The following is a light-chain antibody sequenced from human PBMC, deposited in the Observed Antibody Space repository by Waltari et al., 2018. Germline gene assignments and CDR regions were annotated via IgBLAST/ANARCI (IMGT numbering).Light chain of an antibody. CDR3: CSYAGGSTPWV. V-gene: IGLV2-23*02. Sequence: QSALTQPASVSGSPGPPITIPCTGTSSDVGRYNLVSWYQQYPGKAPKLMIYEVNKRPSGVSHRFSGSKSGNTASLTISGLQAEDEADYYCCSYAGGSTPWVFGGGTKLTVL. CDR1: SSDVGRYNL. J-gene: IGLJ3*02. CDR2: EVN.